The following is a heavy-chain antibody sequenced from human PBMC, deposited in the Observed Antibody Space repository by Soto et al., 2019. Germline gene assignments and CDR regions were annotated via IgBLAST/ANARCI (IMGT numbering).Heavy chain of an antibody. Sequence: ASVKVSCTTSGYTFTSYYIHWVRQAPGQGLEWMGIINPSISYTSYPQKFQGRVTMTWDTSTSTVYMDLSSLRSEDAAVYYCIREPPAEYYFDYWGQGTLVTV. CDR3: IREPPAEYYFDY. V-gene: IGHV1-46*03. CDR1: GYTFTSYY. CDR2: INPSISYT. J-gene: IGHJ4*02.